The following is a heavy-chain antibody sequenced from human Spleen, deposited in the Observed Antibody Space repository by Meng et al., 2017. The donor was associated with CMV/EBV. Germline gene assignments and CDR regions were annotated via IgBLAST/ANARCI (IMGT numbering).Heavy chain of an antibody. J-gene: IGHJ5*01. CDR1: GFTFSTYS. V-gene: IGHV3-30*04. D-gene: IGHD3-22*01. Sequence: GFTFSTYSIHWVRQTPGKGLDWVAIISFDGSYKHYADSVKGRFTISRDNSKNTLYLQMNSLRPEDTAVYYCARESAPYYYDLNWLDSWGQGTLVTVSS. CDR2: ISFDGSYK. CDR3: ARESAPYYYDLNWLDS.